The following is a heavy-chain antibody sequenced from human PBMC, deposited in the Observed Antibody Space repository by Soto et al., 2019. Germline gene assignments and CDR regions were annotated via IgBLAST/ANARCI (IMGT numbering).Heavy chain of an antibody. CDR1: GFTFSSYA. CDR3: ARDRWRRYCSGGSCYSGKRSTTVTKGHGMDV. J-gene: IGHJ6*02. V-gene: IGHV3-30-3*01. CDR2: ISYDGSNK. D-gene: IGHD2-15*01. Sequence: GGSLRLSCAASGFTFSSYAMHWVRQAPGKGLEWVAVISYDGSNKYYADSVKGRFTISRGNSKNTLYLQMNSLRAEDTAVYYCARDRWRRYCSGGSCYSGKRSTTVTKGHGMDVWGQGTTVTVSS.